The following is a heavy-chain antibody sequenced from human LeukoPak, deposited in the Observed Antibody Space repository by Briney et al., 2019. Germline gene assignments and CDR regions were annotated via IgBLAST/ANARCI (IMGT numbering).Heavy chain of an antibody. CDR2: INGDGSEE. CDR1: GFTFSRTW. J-gene: IGHJ5*01. CDR3: ARDPDSDDAWGWFDS. V-gene: IGHV3-7*01. D-gene: IGHD5-18*01. Sequence: GGSLRLSCAASGFTFSRTWMSWVRHSPGKGLEWVANINGDGSEEYYVDSVKGRFTISRANARSSLYLQMNSLRGEDTAVYYCARDPDSDDAWGWFDSWGQGTVVTVSS.